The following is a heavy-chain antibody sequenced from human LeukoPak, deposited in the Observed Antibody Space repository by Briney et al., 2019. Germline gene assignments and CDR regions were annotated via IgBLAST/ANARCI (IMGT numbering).Heavy chain of an antibody. CDR2: ITDTGST. CDR3: ARNMYYDFWSGYSPEFDP. Sequence: SETLSLTCTVYSGSFSGRYCSWIRQPPGMGLEWIAEITDTGSTNYNPSLKSRVTISVDTSKNQFSLKLSSVTAADTAVYYCARNMYYDFWSGYSPEFDPWGQGTLVTVSS. V-gene: IGHV4-34*01. J-gene: IGHJ5*02. D-gene: IGHD3-3*01. CDR1: SGSFSGRY.